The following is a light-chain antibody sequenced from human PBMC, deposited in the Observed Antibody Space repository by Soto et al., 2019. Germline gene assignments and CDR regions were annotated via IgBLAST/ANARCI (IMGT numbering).Light chain of an antibody. Sequence: QLTQSPSTLSGSAGERETITCLARHTIXRWLGWYQQKPGKAPKILXARAATLKRGGPSRLSGSGSVTEFPLTISSLQPEDFANYYCQHYKSYSEAFGQGTKVDI. J-gene: IGKJ1*01. CDR1: HTIXRW. CDR2: RAA. V-gene: IGKV1-5*03. CDR3: QHYKSYSEA.